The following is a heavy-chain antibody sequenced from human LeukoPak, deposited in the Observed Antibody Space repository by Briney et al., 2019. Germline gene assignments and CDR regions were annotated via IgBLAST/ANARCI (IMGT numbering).Heavy chain of an antibody. J-gene: IGHJ4*02. CDR2: IIPIFGTA. CDR1: GCTFSSYA. V-gene: IGHV1-69*05. CDR3: ARSTRSYSGYDFPAY. D-gene: IGHD5-12*01. Sequence: SSVKVSRKASGCTFSSYAISWVRQAPGQGLEWMGGIIPIFGTANYAQKFQGRVTITTDESTSTAYMDLSSLRSEDTAVYYCARSTRSYSGYDFPAYWGQGTLVTVSS.